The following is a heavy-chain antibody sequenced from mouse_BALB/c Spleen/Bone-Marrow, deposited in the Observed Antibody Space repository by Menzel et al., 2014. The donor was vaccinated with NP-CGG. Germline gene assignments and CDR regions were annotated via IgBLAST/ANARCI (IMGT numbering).Heavy chain of an antibody. CDR2: INPDSSTI. D-gene: IGHD1-2*01. CDR3: AKNYYYGYVAY. Sequence: EVMLVESGGGLVQPGGSLKLSCAASGFDFSRYWMTWVRQAPGKGLEWIGEINPDSSTINYTPSLKDKFIVSRDNAKXTLYLQMSKVRSEDTALYYCAKNYYYGYVAYWGQGTLVTVSA. CDR1: GFDFSRYW. J-gene: IGHJ3*01. V-gene: IGHV4-1*02.